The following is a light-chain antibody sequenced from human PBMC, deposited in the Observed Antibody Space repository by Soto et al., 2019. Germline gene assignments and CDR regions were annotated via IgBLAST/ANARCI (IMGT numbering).Light chain of an antibody. Sequence: QSVLTQPPSASGTPGQRVTISCSGSSSNIGRNTVNWYQQLPGTAPKLLIYDNNQRPSGVPDRFSGSKSGTSASLATSGLQSEDEADYYCAAWDDSLNGYVFATGTKVTVL. V-gene: IGLV1-44*01. CDR3: AAWDDSLNGYV. J-gene: IGLJ1*01. CDR2: DNN. CDR1: SSNIGRNT.